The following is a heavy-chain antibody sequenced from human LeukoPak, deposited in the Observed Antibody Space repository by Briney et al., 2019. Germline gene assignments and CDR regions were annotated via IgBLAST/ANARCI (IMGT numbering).Heavy chain of an antibody. Sequence: GASVKVSCKASGYTFTGYFMHWVRQAPGQGLEWMGRINPNSGGTKYAQKFQGRVTMTRDTSISTAYMELSRLKSDDTAVYYCARGVNGHYADWFDPWGQGTLVTVSS. CDR3: ARGVNGHYADWFDP. CDR1: GYTFTGYF. V-gene: IGHV1-2*06. CDR2: INPNSGGT. D-gene: IGHD4-17*01. J-gene: IGHJ5*02.